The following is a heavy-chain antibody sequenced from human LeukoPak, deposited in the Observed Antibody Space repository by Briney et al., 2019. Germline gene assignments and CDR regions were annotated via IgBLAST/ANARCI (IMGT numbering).Heavy chain of an antibody. CDR2: ISSSSSYI. Sequence: PGGSLRLSCAASGFTFSSYSMNWVRQAPGKGLEWVSSISSSSSYIYYAYSVKGRFTIARDNANNSLYLQMNSLRGEDKAVYYCATLRGVNDYWGPGTLVTVSS. D-gene: IGHD3-10*01. J-gene: IGHJ4*02. CDR3: ATLRGVNDY. V-gene: IGHV3-21*01. CDR1: GFTFSSYS.